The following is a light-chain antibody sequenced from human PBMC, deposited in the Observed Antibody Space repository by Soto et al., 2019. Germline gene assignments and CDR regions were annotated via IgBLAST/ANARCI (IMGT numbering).Light chain of an antibody. V-gene: IGKV1-39*01. J-gene: IGKJ5*01. CDR3: QQSYSIPIT. Sequence: IQMTQSPSSLSASVGDRVTITCRASQSISSYLNWYQQKPGKAPKLLIYAASSLQSGVPSRFSGSGSGTDFTLTISSLQPEDFATYHCQQSYSIPITFGQGTRLEIK. CDR1: QSISSY. CDR2: AAS.